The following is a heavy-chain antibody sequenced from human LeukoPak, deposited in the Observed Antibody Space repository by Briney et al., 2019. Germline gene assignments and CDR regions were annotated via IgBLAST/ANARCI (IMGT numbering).Heavy chain of an antibody. CDR3: ARNNGMDV. V-gene: IGHV3-7*03. CDR2: VNRDGSET. J-gene: IGHJ6*02. CDR1: GFALSNHW. Sequence: GGSLRLSCAASGFALSNHWMTWVRQVPGRGPEWVANVNRDGSETYYLDSVKGRFTISKDNAKNSLYLQMNSLRAEDTALYHCARNNGMDVWGQGTTVIVSS.